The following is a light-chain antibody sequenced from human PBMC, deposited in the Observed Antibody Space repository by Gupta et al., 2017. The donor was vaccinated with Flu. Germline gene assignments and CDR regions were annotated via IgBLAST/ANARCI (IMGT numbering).Light chain of an antibody. J-gene: IGKJ4*01. Sequence: EIVMTQSPGTLSASPGERVILSCRASQSVSSKVAWYQQKPGQAPRLLISDASIRATDIPARFIGSGSGTEFTLIISSRQSEDFAVYYCQQYNDWPPITFGGGTKVEVK. CDR3: QQYNDWPPIT. V-gene: IGKV3-15*01. CDR1: QSVSSK. CDR2: DAS.